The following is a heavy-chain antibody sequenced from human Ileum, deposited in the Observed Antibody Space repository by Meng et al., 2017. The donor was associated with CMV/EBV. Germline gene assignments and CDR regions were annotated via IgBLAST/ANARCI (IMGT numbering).Heavy chain of an antibody. Sequence: SAFTFTDSWMPWVRPAPGKGLVWVSRINSDGSTTNYVDSVKGRFTISRDNAKNTLYLQMNGLRAEDTAVYFCASYVGGGSSRSLGFWGRGTLVTVSS. CDR1: AFTFTDSW. V-gene: IGHV3-74*01. CDR3: ASYVGGGSSRSLGF. CDR2: INSDGSTT. J-gene: IGHJ4*02. D-gene: IGHD2-15*01.